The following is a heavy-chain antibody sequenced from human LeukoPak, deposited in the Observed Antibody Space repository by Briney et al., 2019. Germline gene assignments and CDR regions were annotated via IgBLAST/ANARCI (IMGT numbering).Heavy chain of an antibody. Sequence: ASVKVSCKASGYTFTTYDLNWVRQATGQGFEWMGWMNPNSGNAGYAQKFQGRVTMTRNTSISTAYMELSNLTSEDTAVYYCARRIRGAPTDYWGQGTLVAVSS. CDR1: GYTFTTYD. CDR2: MNPNSGNA. J-gene: IGHJ4*02. CDR3: ARRIRGAPTDY. D-gene: IGHD3-10*01. V-gene: IGHV1-8*01.